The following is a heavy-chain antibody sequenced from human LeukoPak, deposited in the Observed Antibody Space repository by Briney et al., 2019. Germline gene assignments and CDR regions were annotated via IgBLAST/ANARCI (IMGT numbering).Heavy chain of an antibody. CDR1: GFPFSTHS. V-gene: IGHV3-21*01. J-gene: IGHJ5*01. CDR2: ISAGGDFV. D-gene: IGHD3-22*01. CDR3: VRDKYDRSNYAYLDS. Sequence: GGSLRLSCAASGFPFSTHSMNWVRQAPGKGLEWVSSISAGGDFVYYGDSVKGRFTMSRDNAKNSLHLQMDSLTAEDTAVYYCVRDKYDRSNYAYLDSWGHGTLVTVSS.